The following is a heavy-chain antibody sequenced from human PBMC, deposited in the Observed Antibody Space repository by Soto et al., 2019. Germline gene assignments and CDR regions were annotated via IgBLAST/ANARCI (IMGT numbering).Heavy chain of an antibody. V-gene: IGHV3-48*02. CDR1: GFTFSSYS. CDR3: ARDGYRPSNTVTFFDY. Sequence: PGGSLRLSCAASGFTFSSYSMNWVRQAPGKGLEWVSYISSSSSTIYYADSVKGRFTISRDNAKNSLYLQMNSLRDEDTAVYYCARDGYRPSNTVTFFDYWGQGTLVTVSS. CDR2: ISSSSSTI. D-gene: IGHD4-17*01. J-gene: IGHJ4*02.